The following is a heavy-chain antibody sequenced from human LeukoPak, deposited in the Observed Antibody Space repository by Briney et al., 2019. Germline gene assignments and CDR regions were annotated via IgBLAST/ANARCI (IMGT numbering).Heavy chain of an antibody. CDR1: GYTFTVYY. D-gene: IGHD3-22*01. CDR3: ARVTGIRRGYGLDY. Sequence: ASVKVSCTASGYTFTVYYMHWVRQAPGQGLEWMGWINPNSGGTNYAQKFQGRVTMTRDTSISTAYMELSRLRSDDTAVYYCARVTGIRRGYGLDYWGQGTLVTVSS. CDR2: INPNSGGT. V-gene: IGHV1-2*02. J-gene: IGHJ4*02.